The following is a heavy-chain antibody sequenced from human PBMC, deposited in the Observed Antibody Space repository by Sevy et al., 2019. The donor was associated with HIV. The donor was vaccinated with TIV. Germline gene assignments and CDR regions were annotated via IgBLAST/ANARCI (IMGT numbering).Heavy chain of an antibody. CDR1: GFSFSDYR. V-gene: IGHV3-30*03. J-gene: IGHJ4*02. D-gene: IGHD3-16*01. Sequence: GGSLRLSCAASGFSFSDYRMHWVRQAPGKGLEWVAVISYDGRNNKYNADSVKGRFTISRDNSKNTLYLQMNSLEAEETALYYCARDRGEILSSAFDYWGQGTLVTVSS. CDR2: ISYDGRNNK. CDR3: ARDRGEILSSAFDY.